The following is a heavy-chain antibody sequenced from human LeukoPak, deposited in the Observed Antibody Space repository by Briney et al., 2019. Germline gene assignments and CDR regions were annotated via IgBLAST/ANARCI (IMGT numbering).Heavy chain of an antibody. CDR2: IWYDGSNK. J-gene: IGHJ4*02. V-gene: IGHV3-33*01. CDR3: ARDSEKVSVVSSYYFDY. D-gene: IGHD4-23*01. Sequence: XLXXXXSGFTXXSYGMHWVRQAPGKGLEWVAVIWYDGSNKYYADSVKGRFTISRDNSKNTLYLQMNSLRAEDTAVYYCARDSEKVSVVSSYYFDYWGQGTLVTVSS. CDR1: GFTXXSYG.